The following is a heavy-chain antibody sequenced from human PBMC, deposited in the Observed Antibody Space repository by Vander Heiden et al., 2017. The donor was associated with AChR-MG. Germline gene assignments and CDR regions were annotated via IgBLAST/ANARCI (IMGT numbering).Heavy chain of an antibody. CDR1: GFTFSSYA. Sequence: EVQLLESGGGLVQPGGSLSLSCAASGFTFSSYAMNWVRQAPGKGLEWVSAISGSGGTTYSADSVKGRFTISRDNSKNTWYLKMNSMRAEETAVYYCAKDQLDWGVAEGWFDPWGQGTLVTVSS. V-gene: IGHV3-23*01. D-gene: IGHD7-27*01. CDR2: ISGSGGTT. J-gene: IGHJ5*02. CDR3: AKDQLDWGVAEGWFDP.